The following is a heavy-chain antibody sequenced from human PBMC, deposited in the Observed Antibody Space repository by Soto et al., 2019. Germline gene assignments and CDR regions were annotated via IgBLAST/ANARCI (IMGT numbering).Heavy chain of an antibody. Sequence: WGSLRLSCAASGFTFSSYGMHWFRQAPGKGLEWVAVIWYDGSNKYYADSVKGRFTISRDNSKNTLYLQMNSLGAEDTAVYYCAREVGGSGSNYYYGMDVWGQGTTVTVSS. J-gene: IGHJ6*02. CDR1: GFTFSSYG. CDR3: AREVGGSGSNYYYGMDV. V-gene: IGHV3-33*01. CDR2: IWYDGSNK. D-gene: IGHD3-10*01.